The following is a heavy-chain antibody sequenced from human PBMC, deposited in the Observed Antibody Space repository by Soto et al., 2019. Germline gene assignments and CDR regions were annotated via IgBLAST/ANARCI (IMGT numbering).Heavy chain of an antibody. D-gene: IGHD3-3*01. CDR3: AREAWSNYGMDV. CDR2: INPSGGST. CDR1: GYTFTSYY. V-gene: IGHV1-46*01. Sequence: ASVKVSFKASGYTFTSYYMHWVRQAPGQGLEWMGIINPSGGSTSYAQKFQGRVTMTRDTSTSTVYMELSSLRSEDTAVYYCAREAWSNYGMDVWGQGTTVTVSS. J-gene: IGHJ6*02.